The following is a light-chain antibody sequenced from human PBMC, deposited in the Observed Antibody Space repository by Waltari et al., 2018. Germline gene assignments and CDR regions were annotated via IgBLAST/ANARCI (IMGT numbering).Light chain of an antibody. CDR1: SSDIGVYNH. V-gene: IGLV2-14*03. CDR2: DVA. Sequence: QSALTQPASVSGSPGQSITISCTGTSSDIGVYNHVSWYQQHPGKAPKLILYDVAYRPSVVSDRCSGSKSGNTASLTISGLQAEDEADYYCNSYTVSSAVIFGGGTRLTVL. J-gene: IGLJ2*01. CDR3: NSYTVSSAVI.